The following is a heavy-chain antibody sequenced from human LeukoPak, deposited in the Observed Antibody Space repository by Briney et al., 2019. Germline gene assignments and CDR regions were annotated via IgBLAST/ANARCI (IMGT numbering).Heavy chain of an antibody. D-gene: IGHD6-19*01. V-gene: IGHV4-59*01. CDR2: IYHSGGT. J-gene: IGHJ5*02. Sequence: SETLSLTCTVSDGSITSYYWNWIRQPPGKGLEWIGNIYHSGGTDYNPSLKSRVTISVDTSKKQFSLKLSSVTAADTAVYYCALTISVAGSNWFDPWGQGTLVIVSS. CDR3: ALTISVAGSNWFDP. CDR1: DGSITSYY.